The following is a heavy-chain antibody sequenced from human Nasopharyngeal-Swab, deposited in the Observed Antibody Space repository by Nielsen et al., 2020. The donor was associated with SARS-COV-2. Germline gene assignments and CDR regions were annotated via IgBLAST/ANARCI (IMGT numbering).Heavy chain of an antibody. J-gene: IGHJ4*02. Sequence: GGSLRLSCAASGFTFSSYSMNWARQAPGKGLEWVSSISSSSSYIYYADSVKGRFTISRDNAKNSLYLQMNSLRAEDTAVYYCARDPGDSNFDYWGQGTLVTVSS. CDR1: GFTFSSYS. V-gene: IGHV3-21*01. CDR2: ISSSSSYI. D-gene: IGHD2-21*02. CDR3: ARDPGDSNFDY.